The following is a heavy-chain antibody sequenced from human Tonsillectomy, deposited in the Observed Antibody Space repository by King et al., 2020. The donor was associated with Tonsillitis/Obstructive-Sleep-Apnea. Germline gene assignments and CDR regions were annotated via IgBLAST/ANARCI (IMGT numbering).Heavy chain of an antibody. Sequence: VQLTQWGAGLLKPSETLSLTCAVYGGSFSGYYWSWLRQPPGKGLEWIGEINHSGSTNYNPSLKSRVTISVDTSKNQFSLKLSSVTAADTAVYYCARDRRDYYYYYMDVWGKGTTVTVSS. V-gene: IGHV4-34*01. CDR2: INHSGST. J-gene: IGHJ6*03. CDR1: GGSFSGYY. CDR3: ARDRRDYYYYYMDV.